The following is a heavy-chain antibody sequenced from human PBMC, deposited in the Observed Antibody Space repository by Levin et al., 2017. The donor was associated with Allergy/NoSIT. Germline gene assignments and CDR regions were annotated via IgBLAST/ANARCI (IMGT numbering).Heavy chain of an antibody. CDR2: IIPIFGTA. CDR1: GGTFSSYA. D-gene: IGHD1-26*01. J-gene: IGHJ6*02. V-gene: IGHV1-69*06. Sequence: SVKVSCKASGGTFSSYAISWVRQAPGQGLEWMGGIIPIFGTANYAQKFQGRVTITADKSTSTAYMELSSLRSEDTAVYYCTRDSGPLHGMDVWGQGTTVTVSS. CDR3: TRDSGPLHGMDV.